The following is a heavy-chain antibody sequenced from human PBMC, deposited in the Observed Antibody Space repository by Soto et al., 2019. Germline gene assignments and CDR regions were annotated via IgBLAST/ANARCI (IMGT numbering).Heavy chain of an antibody. V-gene: IGHV3-30-3*01. CDR1: GFTFSSYA. D-gene: IGHD5-18*01. CDR2: ISYDGSNK. J-gene: IGHJ5*02. Sequence: QVQLVESGGGVVQPGRSLRLSCAASGFTFSSYAMHWVRQAPGQGLEWVAVISYDGSNKYYADSVKGRFTISRDNSKNTLYLQMNSLRAEDTAVYYCARDGRGYSYVDWFDPWGQGTLVTVSS. CDR3: ARDGRGYSYVDWFDP.